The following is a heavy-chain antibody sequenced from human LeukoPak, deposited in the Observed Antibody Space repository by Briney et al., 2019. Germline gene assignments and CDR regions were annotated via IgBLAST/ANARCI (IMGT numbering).Heavy chain of an antibody. Sequence: GGPLRPPCTASGFVSSFYTMSWARQAPGKGREFFLPISGSGNGFSIYYADSVKGRFTISRDDSKSILYLQMNGLRSEDTAVYYCVKDFGRIRGTPDSWGQGTLVTVSS. J-gene: IGHJ4*02. V-gene: IGHV3-64D*06. CDR2: ISGSGNGFSI. CDR1: GFVSSFYT. CDR3: VKDFGRIRGTPDS. D-gene: IGHD1-26*01.